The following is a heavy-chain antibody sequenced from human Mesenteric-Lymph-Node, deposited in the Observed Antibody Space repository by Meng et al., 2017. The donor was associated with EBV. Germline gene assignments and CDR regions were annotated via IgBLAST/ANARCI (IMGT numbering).Heavy chain of an antibody. V-gene: IGHV3-23*04. D-gene: IGHD3-10*01. Sequence: EWQLVESGGGLVQPGGSLRLSCATSGFTFSHSALSWVRQAPGKGLEWVSAFGGRGGGTFYADSVKGRFTISRDHSKNTLYLQMNTLRAEDTAVYYCTKELGDGWSDSWGQGTLVTVSS. CDR2: FGGRGGGT. CDR1: GFTFSHSA. J-gene: IGHJ5*01. CDR3: TKELGDGWSDS.